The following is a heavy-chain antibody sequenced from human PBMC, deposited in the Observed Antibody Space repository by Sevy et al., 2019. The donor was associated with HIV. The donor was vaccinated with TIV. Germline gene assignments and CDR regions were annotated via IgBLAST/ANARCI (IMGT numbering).Heavy chain of an antibody. CDR1: GFTFSSYA. V-gene: IGHV3-23*01. J-gene: IGHJ4*02. CDR3: AKFGDYSRDFDY. CDR2: ISGSGGST. Sequence: GGSLRLSCAASGFTFSSYAMSWVRQAPGKGLEWVSAISGSGGSTYYADSVKGRFTISRDNSKNTLYLQMNSLRVEDTAVYYCAKFGDYSRDFDYWGQGTLVTVSS. D-gene: IGHD3-10*01.